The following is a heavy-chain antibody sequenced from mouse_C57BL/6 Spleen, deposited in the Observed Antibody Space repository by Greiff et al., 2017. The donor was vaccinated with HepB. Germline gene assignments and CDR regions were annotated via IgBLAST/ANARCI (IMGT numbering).Heavy chain of an antibody. CDR2: IYPGDGDT. Sequence: QVQLKESGAELVKPGASVKISCKASGYAFSSYWMNWVKQRPGKGLEWIGQIYPGDGDTNYNGKFKGKATLTADKSSSTAYMQPSSLTSEDSAVYFCARSDDGSSWYFDVWGTGTTVTVSS. V-gene: IGHV1-80*01. J-gene: IGHJ1*03. D-gene: IGHD1-1*01. CDR1: GYAFSSYW. CDR3: ARSDDGSSWYFDV.